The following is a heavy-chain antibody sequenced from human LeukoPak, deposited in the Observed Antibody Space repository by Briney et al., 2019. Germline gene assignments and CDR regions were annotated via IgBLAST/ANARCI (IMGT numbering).Heavy chain of an antibody. D-gene: IGHD2-2*02. V-gene: IGHV3-23*01. Sequence: GGSLRLSCAAPGFTFSSYAMSWVRQAPGKGLEWVSAISGSGGSTYYADSVKGRFTISRDNSKNTLYLQMNSLRAEDTAVYYCAKGFGYCSSTSCYNPHYYYYYGMDVWGQGTTVTVSS. CDR2: ISGSGGST. CDR1: GFTFSSYA. CDR3: AKGFGYCSSTSCYNPHYYYYYGMDV. J-gene: IGHJ6*02.